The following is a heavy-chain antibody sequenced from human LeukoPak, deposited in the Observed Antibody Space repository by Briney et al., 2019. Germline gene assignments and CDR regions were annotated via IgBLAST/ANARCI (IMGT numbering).Heavy chain of an antibody. J-gene: IGHJ6*02. CDR1: GGSISSSNW. CDR3: ARDRVVVVAAVYYGMDV. D-gene: IGHD2-15*01. V-gene: IGHV4-4*02. CDR2: IYHSGST. Sequence: SGTLSLTCAVSGGSISSSNWWSWVRQPPGKGLEWIGEIYHSGSTNYNPSLKSRVTISVDKSKNQFSLKLSSVTAADTAVYYCARDRVVVVAAVYYGMDVWGQGTTVTVSS.